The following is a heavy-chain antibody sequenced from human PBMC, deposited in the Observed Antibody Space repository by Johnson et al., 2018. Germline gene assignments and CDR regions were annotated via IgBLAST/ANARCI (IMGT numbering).Heavy chain of an antibody. V-gene: IGHV3-7*01. D-gene: IGHD3-22*01. CDR3: ARERRRITMIVVVKASHGAFDI. CDR1: GFTFRSYW. J-gene: IGHJ3*02. CDR2: IKQDGSAK. Sequence: LVESGGGLVQPGGSLRLSCAASGFTFRSYWMSWVRQAPGKGLEWVANIKQDGSAKYYVDSVKGRFTIPKANHKHSRYLHMNSLRAEDTAVYHCARERRRITMIVVVKASHGAFDIWGQGTMVTVSA.